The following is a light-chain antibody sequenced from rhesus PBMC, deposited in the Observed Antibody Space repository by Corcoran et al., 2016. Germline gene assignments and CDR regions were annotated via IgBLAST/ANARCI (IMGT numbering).Light chain of an antibody. CDR1: QGISNW. CDR3: QQQGNFPFT. Sequence: DIQMTQSPSSLSASVGDRVTITCRASQGISNWLPWYQQKPGKAPNLLIYRASNLKPGVPSRFSGSGSGTDFTLTISSLQPEDIATYYCQQQGNFPFTFGPGTKLDIK. V-gene: IGKV1-69*01. CDR2: RAS. J-gene: IGKJ3*01.